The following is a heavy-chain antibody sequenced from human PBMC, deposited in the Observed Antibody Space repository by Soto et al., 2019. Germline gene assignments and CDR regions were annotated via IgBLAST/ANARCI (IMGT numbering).Heavy chain of an antibody. D-gene: IGHD3-3*01. CDR2: SYWDDDK. CDR1: GFSLTTSGVG. Sequence: QITLNESGPTVVKPAETLTLTCTFSGFSLTTSGVGVGWIRQSPGKAPEWLARSYWDDDKRYSASLKSSLTITKDTCKNQVVLTMASVDPADTATYYCAHRILRTVFGLVTTTAIYFDFWGQGTPVVVSS. V-gene: IGHV2-5*02. CDR3: AHRILRTVFGLVTTTAIYFDF. J-gene: IGHJ4*02.